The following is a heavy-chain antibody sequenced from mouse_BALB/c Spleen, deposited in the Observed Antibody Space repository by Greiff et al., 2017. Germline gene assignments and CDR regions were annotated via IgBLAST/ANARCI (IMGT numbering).Heavy chain of an antibody. J-gene: IGHJ2*01. CDR1: GFNIKDYS. CDR3: NEWGGNCYPFDD. V-gene: IGHV14-4*02. CDR2: IGTENGDT. D-gene: IGHD2-1*01. Sequence: VQLQQSGAELVRSGASVKLSCTASGFNIKDYSMHWVKQRPEQGLEWIGWIGTENGDTEYAPKFQGKATMTADTSSNTADLQLSSLTSEDSAVKYWNEWGGNCYPFDDGGQGTTLTVSS.